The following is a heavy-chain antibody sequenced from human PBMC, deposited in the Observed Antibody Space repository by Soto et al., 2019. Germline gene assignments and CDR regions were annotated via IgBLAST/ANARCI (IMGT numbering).Heavy chain of an antibody. CDR1: GYAITAYY. V-gene: IGHV1-2*02. Sequence: QVHLVQSGTEVKKPGASVKVSCKASGYAITAYYIHWVRQAPGQGLEWMGWIDPRSGGAIYAQKFQDRVTMTRDTSISTVYMDLSGLRSDDTALYYCARDDYGIYPYWGQGTLVTVSS. D-gene: IGHD1-26*01. CDR2: IDPRSGGA. J-gene: IGHJ4*02. CDR3: ARDDYGIYPY.